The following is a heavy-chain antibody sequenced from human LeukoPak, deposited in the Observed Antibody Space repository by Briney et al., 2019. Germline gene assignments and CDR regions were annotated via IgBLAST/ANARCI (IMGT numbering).Heavy chain of an antibody. V-gene: IGHV3-43*02. D-gene: IGHD1-26*01. CDR3: ARESADTESRGWYFDL. CDR1: GFTFDDYA. J-gene: IGHJ2*01. Sequence: PGGSLRLSCAASGFTFDDYAMHWVRQGPGKGLGWVSYISGDGSTTYSADSVKGRFTISRENAKNSLYLQMNSLEAGDTAVYYCARESADTESRGWYFDLWGRGTLVTVSS. CDR2: ISGDGSTT.